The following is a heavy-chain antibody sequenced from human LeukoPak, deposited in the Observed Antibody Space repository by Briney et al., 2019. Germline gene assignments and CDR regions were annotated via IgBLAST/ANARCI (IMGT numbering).Heavy chain of an antibody. V-gene: IGHV4-34*01. J-gene: IGHJ5*02. Sequence: PSETLSLTCAVYGGSFSGYYWSWIRQPPGKGLEWIGYIYHSGSTYYNPSLKSRVTISVDRSKNQFSLKLSSVTAADTAVYYCARDAADCSGGSCYNWFDPWGQGTLVTVSS. CDR1: GGSFSGYY. D-gene: IGHD2-15*01. CDR2: IYHSGST. CDR3: ARDAADCSGGSCYNWFDP.